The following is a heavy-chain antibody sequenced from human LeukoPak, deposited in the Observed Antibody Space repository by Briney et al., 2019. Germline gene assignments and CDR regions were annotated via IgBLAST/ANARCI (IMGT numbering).Heavy chain of an antibody. J-gene: IGHJ4*02. CDR2: ISSSSSYI. CDR3: ARGAVAGTGVKY. D-gene: IGHD6-19*01. V-gene: IGHV3-21*01. CDR1: GSTFSSYS. Sequence: PGGSLRLSCAASGSTFSSYSMNWVRQAPGKGLEWVSSISSSSSYIYYADSVKGRFTISRDNAKNSLYLQMNSLRAEDTAVYYCARGAVAGTGVKYWGQGTLVTVSS.